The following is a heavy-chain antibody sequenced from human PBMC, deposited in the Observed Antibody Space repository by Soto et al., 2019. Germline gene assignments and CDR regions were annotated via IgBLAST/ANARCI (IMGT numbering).Heavy chain of an antibody. D-gene: IGHD3-10*01. CDR3: ARVPHTMVRGVREYYFDY. CDR1: GGSISSGGYY. Sequence: SQTLSLTCTVSGGSISSGGYYWSWIRQHPGKGLEWIGYIYYSGSTYYNPSLKSRVTISVDTSKNQFSLKLSSVTAADTAVYYCARVPHTMVRGVREYYFDYWGQGTLVTVSS. V-gene: IGHV4-31*03. J-gene: IGHJ4*02. CDR2: IYYSGST.